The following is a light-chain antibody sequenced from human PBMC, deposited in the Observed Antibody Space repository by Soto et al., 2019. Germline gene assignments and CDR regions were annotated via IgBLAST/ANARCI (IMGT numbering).Light chain of an antibody. CDR2: DGS. V-gene: IGKV1-5*03. CDR1: QSINTW. J-gene: IGKJ1*01. CDR3: QPSQTDART. Sequence: DIQMTQSPSTLSASIGDRIIITCRASQSINTWLAWYQQKPGEAPKLLIYDGSTLARGVPSRFSGSGSETEFNLTIRRLQPDDFATFYCQPSQTDARTFGQGTKVEV.